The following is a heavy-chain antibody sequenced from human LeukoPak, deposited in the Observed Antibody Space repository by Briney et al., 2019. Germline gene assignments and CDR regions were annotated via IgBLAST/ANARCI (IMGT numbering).Heavy chain of an antibody. CDR2: INPNSGGT. V-gene: IGHV1-2*02. CDR1: GYTFTGYY. Sequence: ASVKVSCKASGYTFTGYYMHWVRQAPGQGLEWMGWINPNSGGTNHAQKFQGRATMTRDTSISTAYMELSRLRSDDTAVYYCAREEGGSYGGGYYFEYWGQGTLVTVSS. D-gene: IGHD1-26*01. J-gene: IGHJ4*02. CDR3: AREEGGSYGGGYYFEY.